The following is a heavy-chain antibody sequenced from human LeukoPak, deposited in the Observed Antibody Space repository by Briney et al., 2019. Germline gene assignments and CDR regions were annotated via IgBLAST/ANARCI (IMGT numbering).Heavy chain of an antibody. CDR3: ARDVYYDIPY. CDR2: IYSGGST. D-gene: IGHD3-22*01. J-gene: IGHJ4*02. V-gene: IGHV3-66*01. CDR1: GFTVGSNY. Sequence: GGSLRLSCAASGFTVGSNYMSWVRQAPGKGLEWVSVIYSGGSTYYADSVKGRFTTSRDNSKTTLYLQMNSLRAEDTAVYYCARDVYYDIPYWGQGTLVTVSS.